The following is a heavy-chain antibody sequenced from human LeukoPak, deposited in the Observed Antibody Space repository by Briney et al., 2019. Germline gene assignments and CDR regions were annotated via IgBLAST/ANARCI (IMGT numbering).Heavy chain of an antibody. V-gene: IGHV3-30*18. CDR3: AKEGFDS. CDR2: ISYDGSNK. J-gene: IGHJ4*02. CDR1: GFTFSSYG. Sequence: GGSLRLSCAASGFTFSSYGMHWVRQAPGKGLEWVAVISYDGSNKYYADSVKGRFTISRDNSKNTLYLQMNSLRAEDTAVYYCAKEGFDSWGQGTLVTVSS.